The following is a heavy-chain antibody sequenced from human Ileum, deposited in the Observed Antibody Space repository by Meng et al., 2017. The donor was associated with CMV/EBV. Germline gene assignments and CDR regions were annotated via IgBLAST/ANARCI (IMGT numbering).Heavy chain of an antibody. CDR2: IRQDGNEK. Sequence: GGSLRLSCVASGFTFNGYWMTWVRQAPGKGLEWVANIRQDGNEKKYVDSVKGRFTISRDNAKSSLFLQMNSLRVEDTAVYYCARTTSTTCYDYWGQGTPVTVSS. CDR1: GFTFNGYW. CDR3: ARTTSTTCYDY. D-gene: IGHD2-2*01. J-gene: IGHJ4*01. V-gene: IGHV3-7*01.